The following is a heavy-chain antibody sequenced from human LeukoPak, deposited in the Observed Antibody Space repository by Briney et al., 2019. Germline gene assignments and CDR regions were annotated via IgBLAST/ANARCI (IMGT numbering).Heavy chain of an antibody. CDR1: GGSISSYY. CDR2: IYYSGST. V-gene: IGHV4-59*01. J-gene: IGHJ3*02. CDR3: ARRRHNDAFDI. Sequence: PSETLSLTCTVSGGSISSYYWSWIRQPPGKGLEWIGYIYYSGSTNYNPSLKSRVTISVDTSKNQFSLKLSSVTAADTAVYYCARRRHNDAFDIWGQGTVVTVSS.